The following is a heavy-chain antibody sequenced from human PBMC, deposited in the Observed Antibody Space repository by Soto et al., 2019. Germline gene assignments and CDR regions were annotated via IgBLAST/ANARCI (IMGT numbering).Heavy chain of an antibody. CDR1: GGSFSGYY. V-gene: IGHV4-34*01. D-gene: IGHD5-18*01. CDR2: INHSGST. J-gene: IGHJ3*01. Sequence: SETLSLTCAVYGGSFSGYYWSWIRQPPGKGLEWIGEINHSGSTNYNPSLKSRVTISVDTSKNQFSLKLSSVTAADTAVYYCARDGYSLSTFDVWGPGTMVTVSS. CDR3: ARDGYSLSTFDV.